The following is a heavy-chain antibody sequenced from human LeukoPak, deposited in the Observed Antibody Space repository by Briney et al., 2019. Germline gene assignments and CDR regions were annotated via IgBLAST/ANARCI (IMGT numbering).Heavy chain of an antibody. J-gene: IGHJ4*02. Sequence: PSETLSLTCTVSGGSISSGGYYWSWIRQHPGKGLEWIGYIYYSGSTYYNPSLKSRVTISVDTSKNQFSLGLSSVTAADTAVYYCARAEGSSGYASYWGQGTLVTVSS. CDR2: IYYSGST. CDR3: ARAEGSSGYASY. D-gene: IGHD3-22*01. V-gene: IGHV4-31*03. CDR1: GGSISSGGYY.